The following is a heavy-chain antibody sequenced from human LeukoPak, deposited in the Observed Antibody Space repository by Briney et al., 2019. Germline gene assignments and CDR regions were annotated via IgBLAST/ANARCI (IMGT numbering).Heavy chain of an antibody. Sequence: ASVKVSCKASGYTFTSYDINWVRQATGQGGEWMGWMNPNSGNTGYAQKFQGRVTMTRNTSISTAYMELSSLRSEDTAVYYCARASAIRYLSDYWGQGTLVTVSS. V-gene: IGHV1-8*01. CDR1: GYTFTSYD. CDR2: MNPNSGNT. CDR3: ARASAIRYLSDY. D-gene: IGHD2-2*02. J-gene: IGHJ4*02.